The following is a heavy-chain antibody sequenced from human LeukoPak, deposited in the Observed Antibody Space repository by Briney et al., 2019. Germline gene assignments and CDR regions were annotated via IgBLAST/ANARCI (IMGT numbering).Heavy chain of an antibody. CDR3: ARHYYGSGSPTGGAFDV. V-gene: IGHV3-74*01. Sequence: GGSLRVSCAASGFSFSSYWMHWVRQAPGKGLVWVSRIDTDGSTTRYADSVKGRFTISRDNAKNTVYLQMNTLRADDTGVYYCARHYYGSGSPTGGAFDVWGQGTMVTVSS. CDR2: IDTDGSTT. D-gene: IGHD3-10*01. J-gene: IGHJ3*01. CDR1: GFSFSSYW.